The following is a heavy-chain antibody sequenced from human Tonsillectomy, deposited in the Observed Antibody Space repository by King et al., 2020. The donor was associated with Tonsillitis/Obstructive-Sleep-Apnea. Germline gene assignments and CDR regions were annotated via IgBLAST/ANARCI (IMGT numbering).Heavy chain of an antibody. CDR1: GGTFSSYA. CDR2: IIPILDIT. CDR3: ARDPHCGGTSCYTAWYFDL. D-gene: IGHD2-2*02. V-gene: IGHV1-69*09. Sequence: VQLVESGAEVKKPGSSVKVSCKASGGTFSSYAISWVRQAPGQGLEWMGTIIPILDITNYAQQFQGRVTITADKSTSTAYMELSSLRSEDTAVYYCARDPHCGGTSCYTAWYFDLWGRGTLVTVSS. J-gene: IGHJ2*01.